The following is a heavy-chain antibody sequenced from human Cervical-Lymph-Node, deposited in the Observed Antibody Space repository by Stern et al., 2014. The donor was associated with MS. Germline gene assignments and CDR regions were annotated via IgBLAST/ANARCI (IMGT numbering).Heavy chain of an antibody. CDR2: IGWDDGK. J-gene: IGHJ4*02. CDR3: ARAGRYSYGSGSFSVASYFDY. Sequence: QITLKESGPALVKPTQTLTLTCTFSGLSLSASGVCVNWIRQPPGKALEWLARIGWDDGKYYNTSLKTRLTISKDTSKNQAVLTMTNMDPVDTATYYCARAGRYSYGSGSFSVASYFDYWGQGILVTVSS. CDR1: GLSLSASGVC. D-gene: IGHD3-10*01. V-gene: IGHV2-70*15.